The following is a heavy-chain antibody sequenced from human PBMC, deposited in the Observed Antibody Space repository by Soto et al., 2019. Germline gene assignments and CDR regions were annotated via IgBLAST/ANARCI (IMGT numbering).Heavy chain of an antibody. Sequence: GGSLRLSCAASGFTFSSYAMSWVRQAPGKGLEWVSAISGSGGSTYYADSVKGRFTISRDNSKNTLYLQMNSLRAEDTAVYYCTKDLDSSSSEIYYYYGMDVWGQGTTVTVSS. J-gene: IGHJ6*02. V-gene: IGHV3-23*01. CDR3: TKDLDSSSSEIYYYYGMDV. CDR1: GFTFSSYA. D-gene: IGHD6-6*01. CDR2: ISGSGGST.